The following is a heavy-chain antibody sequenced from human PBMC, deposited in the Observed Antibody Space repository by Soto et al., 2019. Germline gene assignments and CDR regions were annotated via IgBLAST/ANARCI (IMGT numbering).Heavy chain of an antibody. V-gene: IGHV4-31*01. CDR3: ARWVDWAIDY. CDR1: GGSISSGAYY. J-gene: IGHJ4*02. CDR2: IYYSRRV. D-gene: IGHD3-9*01. Sequence: QVQLQESGPGLVKPSQTLSLTCTVYGGSISSGAYYWSWIRQHPGKDMEWIGYIYYSRRVYYNQALKRLFTISVYTSKTQFSLKMSSVTGADTAVYYCARWVDWAIDYWGQGTLVTVSS.